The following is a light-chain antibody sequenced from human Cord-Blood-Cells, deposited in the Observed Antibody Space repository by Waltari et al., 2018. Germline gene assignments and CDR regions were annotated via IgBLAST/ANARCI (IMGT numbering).Light chain of an antibody. J-gene: IGLJ1*01. Sequence: QSALTQPASVSGSPGQSITISCTGTSSDVGGYNYVSWYQQHPGKAPKLMIYDVSKRPSGVSNRFPASKSGNTASLTISGLQAEDEADYYCSSYTSSSTYVFGTGTKVTVL. CDR3: SSYTSSSTYV. V-gene: IGLV2-14*01. CDR2: DVS. CDR1: SSDVGGYNY.